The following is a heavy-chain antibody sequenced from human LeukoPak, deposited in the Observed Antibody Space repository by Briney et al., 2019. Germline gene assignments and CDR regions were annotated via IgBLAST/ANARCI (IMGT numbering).Heavy chain of an antibody. J-gene: IGHJ4*02. CDR2: LNPNSGNT. V-gene: IGHV1-8*01. D-gene: IGHD4-17*01. CDR1: GSTFTSYH. Sequence: ASVKVSCKASGSTFTSYHINWVRQATGQGLEWMGWLNPNSGNTGYAQKFQGRVTMTRDTSISTAYMELSSLTSEDTAVYYCARTDGDFDYWGQGTLVTVSS. CDR3: ARTDGDFDY.